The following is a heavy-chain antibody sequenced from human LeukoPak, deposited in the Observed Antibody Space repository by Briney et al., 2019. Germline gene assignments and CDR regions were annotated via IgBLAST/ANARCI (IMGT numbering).Heavy chain of an antibody. CDR3: ARQGYGSGSYSVYYYYGMDV. V-gene: IGHV3-7*03. J-gene: IGHJ6*04. CDR1: GFTFSSYW. Sequence: GGFLRLSCAASGFTFSSYWMSWVRQAPGKGLEWVANIKQDGSEKYYVDSVKGRFTISRNNAKNSLYLQMNSLRAEDTAVYYCARQGYGSGSYSVYYYYGMDVWGKGTTVTVSS. CDR2: IKQDGSEK. D-gene: IGHD3-10*01.